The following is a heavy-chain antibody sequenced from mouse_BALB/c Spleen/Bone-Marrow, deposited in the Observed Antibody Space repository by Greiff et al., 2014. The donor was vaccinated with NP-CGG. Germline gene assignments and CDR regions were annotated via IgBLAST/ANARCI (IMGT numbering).Heavy chain of an antibody. CDR2: INPESSTI. V-gene: IGHV4-1*02. J-gene: IGHJ2*01. Sequence: EVMLVESGGGLVQPGGSLKLSCAASGFDFRRYWMSWVRQAPGKGLEWIGEINPESSTINYTPSLKDKFIISRDNAKNTLYLQMSKVGSEDTALYYCARLGYYGYFVDWGQGTTLTVSS. CDR3: ARLGYYGYFVD. CDR1: GFDFRRYW. D-gene: IGHD2-3*01.